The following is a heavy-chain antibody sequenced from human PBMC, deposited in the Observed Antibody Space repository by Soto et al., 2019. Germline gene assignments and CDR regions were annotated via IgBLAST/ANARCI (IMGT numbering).Heavy chain of an antibody. CDR3: ARPVGVEQQLVHDGFDI. J-gene: IGHJ3*02. V-gene: IGHV1-69*13. D-gene: IGHD6-13*01. CDR2: IIPIFGTA. Sequence: SVKGSCKASGGTFSSYAISWVRQAPGQGLEWMGGIIPIFGTANYAQKFQGRVTITADESTSTAYMELSSLRSEDTAVYYCARPVGVEQQLVHDGFDIWGQGTMVTVSS. CDR1: GGTFSSYA.